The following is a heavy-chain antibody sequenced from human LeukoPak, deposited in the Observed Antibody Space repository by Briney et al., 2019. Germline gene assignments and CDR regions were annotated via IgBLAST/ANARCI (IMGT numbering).Heavy chain of an antibody. D-gene: IGHD1-26*01. CDR1: GFTFDKYG. Sequence: AGGSLRLSCAASGFTFDKYGMSWVRQAPGKGLEWVSAINWNGGSIGYADSVKGRFTVSRDNAKNSLYLQMNSLRAEDTALYYCARGGVGATLYYLDYWGHGSLVTVSS. J-gene: IGHJ4*01. V-gene: IGHV3-20*04. CDR3: ARGGVGATLYYLDY. CDR2: INWNGGSI.